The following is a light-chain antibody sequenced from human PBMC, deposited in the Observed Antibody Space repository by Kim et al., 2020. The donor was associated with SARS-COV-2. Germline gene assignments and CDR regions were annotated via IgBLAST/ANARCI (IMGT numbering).Light chain of an antibody. CDR3: QQYNKWPPWT. CDR2: GAS. V-gene: IGKV3-15*01. Sequence: SPEEKAPLSCRASQSVSSNLAWYQQKPGQAPRLVIYGASSRATGIPARFSGSGSGTEFTLTISSLQSEDFAVYYCQQYNKWPPWTFGQGTKVDIK. CDR1: QSVSSN. J-gene: IGKJ1*01.